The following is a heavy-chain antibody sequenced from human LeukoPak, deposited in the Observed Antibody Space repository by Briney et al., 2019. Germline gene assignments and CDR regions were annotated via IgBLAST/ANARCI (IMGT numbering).Heavy chain of an antibody. J-gene: IGHJ4*02. CDR1: GYTFTGYY. Sequence: AASVKVSCKASGYTFTGYYMHWVRQAPGQGLEWMGWINPNSGGTNYAQKVQGRVTMTRDTSISTAYMELSRLRSDDTAVYYCARDPGVVVPASDGYWGQGTLVTVSS. CDR3: ARDPGVVVPASDGY. D-gene: IGHD2-2*01. CDR2: INPNSGGT. V-gene: IGHV1-2*02.